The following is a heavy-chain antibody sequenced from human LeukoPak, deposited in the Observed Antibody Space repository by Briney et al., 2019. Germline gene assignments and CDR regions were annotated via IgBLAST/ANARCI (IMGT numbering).Heavy chain of an antibody. D-gene: IGHD4-17*01. CDR2: IIPILGIA. CDR1: GGTFSSYT. Sequence: GASVKVSCKASGGTFSSYTISWVRQAPGQGLEWMGRIIPILGIANYTQKFQGRVTITADKSTSTAYMELSSLRSEDTAVYYCARDSLQANGDRLKPYYYYYMDVWGKGTTVTVSS. J-gene: IGHJ6*03. CDR3: ARDSLQANGDRLKPYYYYYMDV. V-gene: IGHV1-69*04.